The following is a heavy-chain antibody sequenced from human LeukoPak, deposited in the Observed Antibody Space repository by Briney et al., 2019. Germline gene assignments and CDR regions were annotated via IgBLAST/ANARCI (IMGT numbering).Heavy chain of an antibody. V-gene: IGHV3-74*01. D-gene: IGHD3-22*01. Sequence: GGSLRLSCAASGFTFSSYWMEWVRQAPGKGLVWVSRINSDGSSTSYADSVKGRFTISRDNAKNSLYLQMNSLRAEDTAVYYCARDSLTMIVGRQKRGLDYWGQGTLVTVSS. CDR2: INSDGSST. J-gene: IGHJ4*02. CDR1: GFTFSSYW. CDR3: ARDSLTMIVGRQKRGLDY.